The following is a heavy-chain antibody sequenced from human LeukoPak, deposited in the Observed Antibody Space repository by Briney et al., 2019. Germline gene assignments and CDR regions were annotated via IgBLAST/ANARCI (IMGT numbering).Heavy chain of an antibody. CDR2: IKQGGSEK. D-gene: IGHD3-10*01. CDR1: GFTFTSYW. J-gene: IGHJ4*02. V-gene: IGHV3-7*01. Sequence: GGSLRLSCAPSGFTFTSYWMGWVRQSPVKGLEWVASIKQGGSEKHYVDSVKGRFTISRDNAKKSLYLQMNSLRAEDTALYYCARGDRSTMATLDYWGQGTLVTVSS. CDR3: ARGDRSTMATLDY.